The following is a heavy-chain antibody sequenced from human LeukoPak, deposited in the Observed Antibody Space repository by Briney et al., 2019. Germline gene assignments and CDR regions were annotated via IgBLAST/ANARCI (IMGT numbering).Heavy chain of an antibody. CDR2: ISSSSSYI. Sequence: GGSLRLSCAASGFTFSSYSMNWVRQAPGKGLEWVSSISSSSSYIYYADSVKGRFTISRDNAKNSLYLQMNSLRAEDTAVYYCAGEGLPNFDYWGRGTLVTVSS. CDR1: GFTFSSYS. CDR3: AGEGLPNFDY. V-gene: IGHV3-21*01. D-gene: IGHD3-16*01. J-gene: IGHJ4*02.